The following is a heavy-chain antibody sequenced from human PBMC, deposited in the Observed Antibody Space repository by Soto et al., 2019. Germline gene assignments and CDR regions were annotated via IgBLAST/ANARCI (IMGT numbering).Heavy chain of an antibody. J-gene: IGHJ5*02. CDR1: GFTFDDYA. Sequence: EVQLVESGGGLVQPGRSLRLSCAASGFTFDDYAMHWVRQAPGKGLEWVSGISWNSGSIGYADSVKGRLTISRDNAKNSLYLQMNSLRAEDTALYYCAKDIDAYSSSPNCFDPWGQGTLVTVSS. CDR2: ISWNSGSI. CDR3: AKDIDAYSSSPNCFDP. D-gene: IGHD6-6*01. V-gene: IGHV3-9*01.